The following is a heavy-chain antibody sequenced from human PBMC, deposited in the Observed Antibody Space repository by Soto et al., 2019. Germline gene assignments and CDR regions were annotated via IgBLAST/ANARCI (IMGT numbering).Heavy chain of an antibody. CDR2: ISGSGGST. CDR1: CFSYHSFA. V-gene: IGHV3-23*01. J-gene: IGHJ6*02. CDR3: ANSGVRNYYGMDV. D-gene: IGHD3-10*01. Sequence: GAPLRPSCATWCFSYHSFAIRWVRQAPGKGLEWVSAISGSGGSTYYADSVKGRFTISRDNSKNTLYLQMNSLRAEDTAVYYCANSGVRNYYGMDVWGQGT.